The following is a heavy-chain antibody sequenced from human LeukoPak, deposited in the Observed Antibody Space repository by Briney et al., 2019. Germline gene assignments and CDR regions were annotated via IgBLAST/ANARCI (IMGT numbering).Heavy chain of an antibody. D-gene: IGHD2-8*01. CDR2: ISWNSGSI. CDR1: GFTFSSYG. V-gene: IGHV3-9*03. Sequence: PGRSLRLSCAASGFTFSSYGMHWVRQAPGKGLEWVSGISWNSGSIGYADSVKGRFTISRDNAKNSLYLQMNSLRAEDMALYYCAKVSAANGGYMDVWGKGTTVTVSS. J-gene: IGHJ6*03. CDR3: AKVSAANGGYMDV.